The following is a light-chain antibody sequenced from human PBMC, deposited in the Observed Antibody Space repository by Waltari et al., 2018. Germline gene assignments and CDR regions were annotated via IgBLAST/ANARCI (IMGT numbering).Light chain of an antibody. V-gene: IGLV2-14*03. J-gene: IGLJ1*01. CDR3: SSFTTARTYI. CDR1: SSDIGVYNF. CDR2: AVT. Sequence: QSALTQPASVSASLGQSITISCVGTSSDIGVYNFVTWYTQYPGKAPKLTFHAVTGRPAGVSNRFSGSQSGNTASLTISGLRPEDEADYYCSSFTTARTYIFASGTRVTVL.